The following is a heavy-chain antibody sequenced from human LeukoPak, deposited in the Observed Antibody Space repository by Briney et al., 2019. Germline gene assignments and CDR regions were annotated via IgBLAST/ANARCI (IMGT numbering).Heavy chain of an antibody. CDR1: GFTFSSYS. D-gene: IGHD2-8*01. J-gene: IGHJ6*03. CDR2: ISSSSSTI. Sequence: GGSLRLSCAASGFTFSSYSMNWVRQAPGKGLEWVSYISSSSSTIYYADSVKGRFTISRDNAKNSLYLQMSSLRAEDTAVYYCARVSVLMVYAGDWYYMDVWGKGTTVTVSS. V-gene: IGHV3-48*04. CDR3: ARVSVLMVYAGDWYYMDV.